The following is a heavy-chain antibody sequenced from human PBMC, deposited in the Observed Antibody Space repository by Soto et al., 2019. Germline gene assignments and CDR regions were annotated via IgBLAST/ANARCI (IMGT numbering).Heavy chain of an antibody. D-gene: IGHD1-26*01. CDR3: ARGGVGATGLYYGMDV. Sequence: SQTLSLTCVISGDSVSSNSAAWNWIRQSPSRGLEWLGRTYYRPKWYNDYAVSVKSRITINPDTSKNQFSLQLNSVTPEDTAVYYCARGGVGATGLYYGMDVWGQGTTVTVSS. J-gene: IGHJ6*02. V-gene: IGHV6-1*01. CDR2: TYYRPKWYN. CDR1: GDSVSSNSAA.